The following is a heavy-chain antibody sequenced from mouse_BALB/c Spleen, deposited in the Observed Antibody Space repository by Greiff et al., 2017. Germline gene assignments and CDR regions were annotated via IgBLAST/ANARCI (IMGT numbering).Heavy chain of an antibody. J-gene: IGHJ2*01. CDR1: GYTFTSYW. CDR3: ARHYYGSSLFDY. D-gene: IGHD1-1*01. CDR2: IDPSDSYT. V-gene: IGHV1-69*02. Sequence: QVQLQQPGAELVKPGASVKLSCKASGYTFTSYWMHWVKQRPGQGLEWIGEIDPSDSYTNYNQKFKGKATLTVDKSSSTAYMQLSSLTSEDSAVYYCARHYYGSSLFDYWGQGTTLTVSS.